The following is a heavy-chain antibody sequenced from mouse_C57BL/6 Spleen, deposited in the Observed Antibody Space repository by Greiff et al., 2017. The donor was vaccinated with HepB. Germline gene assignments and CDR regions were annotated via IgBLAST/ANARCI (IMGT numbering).Heavy chain of an antibody. V-gene: IGHV1-54*01. D-gene: IGHD4-1*01. CDR1: GYAFTNYL. Sequence: VKLMESGAELVRPGTSVKVSCKASGYAFTNYLIEWVKQRPGQGLEWIGVINPGSGGTNYNEKFKGKATLTADKSSSTAYMQLSSLTSEDSAVYFCARSANWDYFDYWGQGTTLTVSS. CDR3: ARSANWDYFDY. CDR2: INPGSGGT. J-gene: IGHJ2*01.